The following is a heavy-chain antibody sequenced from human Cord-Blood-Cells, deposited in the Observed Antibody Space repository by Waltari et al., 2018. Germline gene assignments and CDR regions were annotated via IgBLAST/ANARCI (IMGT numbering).Heavy chain of an antibody. Sequence: QVQLVQSGAEVKKPGSSVKVSCKASGGTFSSYAISWVRPAPGQGLEWMGGIIPIFGTANYAQKFQGRVTITADESTSTAYMELSSPRSEDTAVYYCARPSQYCSSTSCYAFDIWGQGTMVTVSS. J-gene: IGHJ3*02. V-gene: IGHV1-69*01. CDR3: ARPSQYCSSTSCYAFDI. D-gene: IGHD2-2*01. CDR1: GGTFSSYA. CDR2: IIPIFGTA.